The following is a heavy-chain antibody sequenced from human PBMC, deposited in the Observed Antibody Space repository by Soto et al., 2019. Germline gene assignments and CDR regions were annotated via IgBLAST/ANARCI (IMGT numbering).Heavy chain of an antibody. J-gene: IGHJ4*02. CDR3: ARFDGYSGPAEF. CDR2: VYNRGST. D-gene: IGHD5-12*01. V-gene: IGHV4-4*08. CDR1: GGSISSYY. Sequence: PSETLSLTCTVSGGSISSYYWSWIRQPPGKALEWIGYVYNRGSTSYNPSLNSRVTLSLDASKNQFSLNLTSLTAADTAVYYCARFDGYSGPAEFWGQGTLVTVSS.